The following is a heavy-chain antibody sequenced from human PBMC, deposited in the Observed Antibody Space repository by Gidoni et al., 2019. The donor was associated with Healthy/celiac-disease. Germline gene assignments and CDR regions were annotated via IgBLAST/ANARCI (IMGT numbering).Heavy chain of an antibody. CDR1: GFPFSSYG. Sequence: QVQLVESGGGVVQPGRSLRRSCAASGFPFSSYGMHWVRQAPGKGLEWLAVIWYDGSNKYYADSVKGRFTISRDNSKNTLYLQMNSLRAEDTAVYYCARDGSPSGWYVNYFDYWGQGTLVTVSS. CDR3: ARDGSPSGWYVNYFDY. J-gene: IGHJ4*02. D-gene: IGHD6-19*01. CDR2: IWYDGSNK. V-gene: IGHV3-33*01.